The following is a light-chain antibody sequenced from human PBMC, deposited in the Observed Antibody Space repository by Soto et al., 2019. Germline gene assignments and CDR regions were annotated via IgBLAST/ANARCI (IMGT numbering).Light chain of an antibody. CDR2: GLS. CDR3: QQYACSPWFT. CDR1: QSVSSNY. V-gene: IGKV3-20*01. J-gene: IGKJ2*01. Sequence: EIVLTQSPGTLSLSPGERATLSCSASQSVSSNYLAWYQHKPGQAPRLLIYGLSSRATGIPDRFSGSGSGTDYTLTISRREAEDFAVYYCQQYACSPWFTFGQGTKVEI.